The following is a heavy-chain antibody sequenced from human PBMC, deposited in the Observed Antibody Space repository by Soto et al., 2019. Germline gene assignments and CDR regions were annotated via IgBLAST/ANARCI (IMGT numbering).Heavy chain of an antibody. CDR1: GYSFSDYL. CDR3: GMFGIGGCRRGRCFTSYRYYGMDV. J-gene: IGHJ6*02. V-gene: IGHV5-51*01. Sequence: GEYLKISCKVSGYSFSDYLIGRVRQMPGKGLEWMGVIFPGDSDIKYSPSFQGQAIISADKSISTAHLQWSSLDASDTGTYYCGMFGIGGCRRGRCFTSYRYYGMDVWGQGTTVTFSS. CDR2: IFPGDSDI. D-gene: IGHD2-15*01.